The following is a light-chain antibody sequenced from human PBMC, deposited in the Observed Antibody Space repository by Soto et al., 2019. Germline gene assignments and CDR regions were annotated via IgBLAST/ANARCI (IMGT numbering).Light chain of an antibody. V-gene: IGLV2-14*01. Sequence: QSVLTQPASVSGSPGQSITISCTGSNTDVGAFNSVSWYQQVPGKVPKLLIYGVTDRPSGISHRFSGSKSGYTASLTISGLRAEDEADYYCAAWDDSLNGYYVFGTGTKLTVL. CDR2: GVT. J-gene: IGLJ1*01. CDR1: NTDVGAFNS. CDR3: AAWDDSLNGYYV.